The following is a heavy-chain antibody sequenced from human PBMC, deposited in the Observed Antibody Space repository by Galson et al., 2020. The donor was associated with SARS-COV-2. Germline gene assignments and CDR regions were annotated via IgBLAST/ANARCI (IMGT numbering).Heavy chain of an antibody. J-gene: IGHJ6*02. CDR1: GLTVSSNY. D-gene: IGHD2-8*02. CDR3: ARDLVAYGMDV. Sequence: GGSLRLSCAASGLTVSSNYMTWFRQAPGKGREGFPVIYSGGSTSYADSWKGRFTISRDNSKNTLYLQMNSLRAEDTAVYYCARDLVAYGMDVWGQGTTVTVSS. V-gene: IGHV3-53*01. CDR2: IYSGGST.